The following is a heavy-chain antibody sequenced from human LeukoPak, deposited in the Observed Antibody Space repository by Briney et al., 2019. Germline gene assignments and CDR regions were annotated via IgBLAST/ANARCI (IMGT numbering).Heavy chain of an antibody. CDR3: AKSPDTWNYGFLEY. Sequence: GGSLRLSCSASGFTFSSYAMSWVRQAPGKGLEWLSAISASGDSTFYVGSVKGRFTISRGNSKNTMYLQMNSLRAEDTAVYYCAKSPDTWNYGFLEYWGQGTLVTVSS. J-gene: IGHJ4*02. V-gene: IGHV3-23*01. CDR1: GFTFSSYA. D-gene: IGHD1-7*01. CDR2: ISASGDST.